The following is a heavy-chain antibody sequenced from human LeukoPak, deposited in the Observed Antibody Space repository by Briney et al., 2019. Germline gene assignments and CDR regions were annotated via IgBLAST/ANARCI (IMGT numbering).Heavy chain of an antibody. Sequence: PGGSLRLSCAASGFTFSGYYMSWIRQAPGKGLEWVSYISSSGSTKYYADSVEGRFTISRDNAKKSLFLEMNSLRAEDTAVYYCTRVSDWLIEYRGQGTLVTVSS. V-gene: IGHV3-11*01. D-gene: IGHD3-9*01. CDR1: GFTFSGYY. CDR3: TRVSDWLIEY. CDR2: ISSSGSTK. J-gene: IGHJ4*02.